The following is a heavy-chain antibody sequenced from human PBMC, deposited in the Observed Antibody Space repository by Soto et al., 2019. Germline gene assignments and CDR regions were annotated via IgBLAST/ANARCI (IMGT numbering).Heavy chain of an antibody. D-gene: IGHD2-21*01. CDR2: TWYDGSNK. J-gene: IGHJ4*01. CDR3: ARDLGTSAVIIPGY. V-gene: IGHV3-33*01. CDR1: GFTFSSYN. Sequence: QVQLVESGGGVVQPGRSLRLSCAASGFTFSSYNMHWVRQAPGRGLEWVAVTWYDGSNKYNADAVKGRFIISRDNSKNPRYLQMNSVRAEDTALYYCARDLGTSAVIIPGYWGHGTLVTASS.